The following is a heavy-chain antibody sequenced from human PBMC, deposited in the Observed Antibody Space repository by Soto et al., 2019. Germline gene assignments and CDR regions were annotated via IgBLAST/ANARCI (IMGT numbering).Heavy chain of an antibody. CDR1: GFSLSNAGLG. V-gene: IGHV2-26*04. J-gene: IGHJ5*02. D-gene: IGHD6-13*01. CDR2: IFSHDEQ. Sequence: QVTVKESGPVLVKPTETLTLTCTVSGFSLSNAGLGVSWIRQPPGKALEWLAHIFSHDEQSYSTSLKSRLTISKDTSKSQVVLTMTNMDPVDTATYYCASTYSTSWYWFDLWGQGTLVTVSS. CDR3: ASTYSTSWYWFDL.